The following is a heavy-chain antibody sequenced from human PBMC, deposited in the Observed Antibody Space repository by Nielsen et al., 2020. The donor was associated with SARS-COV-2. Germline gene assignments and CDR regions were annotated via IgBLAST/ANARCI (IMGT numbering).Heavy chain of an antibody. CDR2: ISWNSGSI. CDR3: ARVKGSSSTYGMDV. V-gene: IGHV3-9*01. Sequence: DYYMSWVRQAPGKGLEWVSGISWNSGSIGYADSVKGRFTISRDNAKNSLYLQMNSLRAEDTAVYYCARVKGSSSTYGMDVWGQGTTVTVSS. CDR1: DYY. D-gene: IGHD6-13*01. J-gene: IGHJ6*02.